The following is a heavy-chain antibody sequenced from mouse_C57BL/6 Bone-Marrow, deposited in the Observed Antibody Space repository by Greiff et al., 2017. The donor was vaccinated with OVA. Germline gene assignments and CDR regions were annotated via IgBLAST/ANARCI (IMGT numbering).Heavy chain of an antibody. J-gene: IGHJ3*01. Sequence: EVMLVESGGDLVKPGGSLKLSCAASGFTFSSYGMSWVRQTPDKRLEWVATISSGGSYTYYPASVKGRFPISRDNAKNTLYLRMSSLKSEDTAMYYCARQEKFAYWGQGTLVTVSA. CDR3: ARQEKFAY. CDR2: ISSGGSYT. CDR1: GFTFSSYG. V-gene: IGHV5-6*02.